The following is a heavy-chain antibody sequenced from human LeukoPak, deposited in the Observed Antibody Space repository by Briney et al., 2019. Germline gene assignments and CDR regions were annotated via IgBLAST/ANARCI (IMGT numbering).Heavy chain of an antibody. CDR3: AKNSGYSYGRNDY. Sequence: QTGGSLRLSCAASGFTFTSYGMSWVRQAPGKGLEWVSSVSGTGGTTYYADSVKGRFTISRDNSQNTLFLQMNSLRAEDTALYYCAKNSGYSYGRNDYWGQGTLVTVSS. D-gene: IGHD5-18*01. J-gene: IGHJ4*02. CDR2: VSGTGGTT. CDR1: GFTFTSYG. V-gene: IGHV3-23*01.